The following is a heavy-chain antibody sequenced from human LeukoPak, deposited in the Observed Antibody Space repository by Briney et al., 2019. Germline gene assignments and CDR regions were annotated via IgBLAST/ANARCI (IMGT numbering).Heavy chain of an antibody. CDR3: ARGLRYFDWPTAFDI. CDR1: GGSISSGSYY. CDR2: IYTSGST. V-gene: IGHV4-61*02. Sequence: SQTLSLTCTVSGGSISSGSYYWSWIRQPAGKGLEWIGRIYTSGSTNYNPSLKSRVTISVDTSKNQFSLKLSSVTAADTAVYYCARGLRYFDWPTAFDIWGQGTMVTVSS. J-gene: IGHJ3*02. D-gene: IGHD3-9*01.